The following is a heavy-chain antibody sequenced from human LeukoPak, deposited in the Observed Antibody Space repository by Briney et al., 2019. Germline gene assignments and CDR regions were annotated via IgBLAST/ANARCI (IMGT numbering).Heavy chain of an antibody. Sequence: SETLSLTCAVYGGSFSGYYWSWIRQPPGKGLEWIGEINHSGSTNYNPSLKGRVTISVDTSKNQFSLKLSSVTAADTAVYYCARVGYDFWSGYYKRPTYRNWFDPWGQGTLVTVSS. CDR1: GGSFSGYY. CDR2: INHSGST. J-gene: IGHJ5*02. CDR3: ARVGYDFWSGYYKRPTYRNWFDP. V-gene: IGHV4-34*01. D-gene: IGHD3-3*01.